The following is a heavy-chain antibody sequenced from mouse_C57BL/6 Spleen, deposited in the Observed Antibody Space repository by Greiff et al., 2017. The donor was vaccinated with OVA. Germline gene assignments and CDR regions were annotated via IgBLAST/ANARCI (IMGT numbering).Heavy chain of an antibody. J-gene: IGHJ1*03. CDR3: ARDGRTVVDRYFDV. V-gene: IGHV1-53*01. Sequence: QVQLKQPGTELVKPGASVKLSCKASGYTFTSYWMHWVKQRPGQGLEWIGNINPSNGGTNYNEKFKSKATLTVDKSSSTAYMQLSSLTSEDSAVYYCARDGRTVVDRYFDVWGTGTTVTVSS. CDR1: GYTFTSYW. D-gene: IGHD1-1*01. CDR2: INPSNGGT.